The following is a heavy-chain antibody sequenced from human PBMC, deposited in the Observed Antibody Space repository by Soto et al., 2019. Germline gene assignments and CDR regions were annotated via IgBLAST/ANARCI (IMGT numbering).Heavy chain of an antibody. CDR2: ISYDGSNK. CDR1: GFTLSSNG. D-gene: IGHD3-3*01. V-gene: IGHV3-30*18. Sequence: GGSLRLSCEASGFTLSSNGMHWVRQAQGKGLEWVEVISYDGSNKTYADSVKGRFTISRDNSKNTLYLQMNSLRAEDTAVYYCAKDHHNRFLEWLEYYYYYGMDVWGQGTTVTVSS. CDR3: AKDHHNRFLEWLEYYYYYGMDV. J-gene: IGHJ6*02.